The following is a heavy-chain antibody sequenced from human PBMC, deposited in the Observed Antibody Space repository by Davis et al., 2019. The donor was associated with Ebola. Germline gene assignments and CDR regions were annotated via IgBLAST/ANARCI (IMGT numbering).Heavy chain of an antibody. Sequence: GESLKISCVASGFRFSSYVMGWFRQAPGKGLEWVSRIGGSGDTADYGDSVRGRFTISRDNSKNTLYLQMISLRAEDTATYYCARVILWWDDDGGGPTTYYFDFWGQGALVTVSS. V-gene: IGHV3-23*01. D-gene: IGHD2-21*01. CDR2: IGGSGDTA. CDR3: ARVILWWDDDGGGPTTYYFDF. J-gene: IGHJ4*02. CDR1: GFRFSSYV.